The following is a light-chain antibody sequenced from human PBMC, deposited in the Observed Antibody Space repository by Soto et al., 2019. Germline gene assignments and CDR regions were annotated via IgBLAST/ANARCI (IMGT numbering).Light chain of an antibody. CDR3: QQYCSSASIT. CDR2: GAS. Sequence: EIVLTQSPGTLSLSPGERATLSCRASQSVNSNYLAWYQQKPGQAPRLLIYGASSRATDIPDRFSGSGSGTDFALTIIRLEPEDAAVYYCQQYCSSASITFGQGTRLEIK. J-gene: IGKJ5*01. CDR1: QSVNSNY. V-gene: IGKV3-20*01.